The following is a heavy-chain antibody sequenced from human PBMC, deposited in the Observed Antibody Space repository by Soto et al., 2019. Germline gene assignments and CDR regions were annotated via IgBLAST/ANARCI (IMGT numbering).Heavy chain of an antibody. D-gene: IGHD2-15*01. Sequence: QITLKESGPTLVKPTQTLTLTCTFSGFSLSTSGVGLAWIRQPPGKALAWLTLMYWVDDKRYRPSLESRLTITKDTSKIPVVLTTTNMDSVDTATYYCAYLPCSGGSCDWFSFSGMDVWGQGTTVTVSS. CDR3: AYLPCSGGSCDWFSFSGMDV. J-gene: IGHJ6*02. V-gene: IGHV2-5*02. CDR1: GFSLSTSGVG. CDR2: MYWVDDK.